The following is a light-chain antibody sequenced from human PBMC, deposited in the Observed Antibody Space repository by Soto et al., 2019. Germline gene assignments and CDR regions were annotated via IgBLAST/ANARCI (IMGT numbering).Light chain of an antibody. V-gene: IGKV3-15*01. J-gene: IGKJ1*01. CDR2: GAS. Sequence: EIVMTQSPATLSVSPGERATLSCRASQSVSSNLAWYQQKPGQAPRLLIYGASSRATGIPARFSGSGSGTEFTLTISNLQSDDVAVYYGQQYNCGPTVGEGTKVDIK. CDR3: QQYNCGPT. CDR1: QSVSSN.